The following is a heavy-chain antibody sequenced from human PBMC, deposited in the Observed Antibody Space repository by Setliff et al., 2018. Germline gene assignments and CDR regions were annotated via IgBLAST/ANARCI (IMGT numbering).Heavy chain of an antibody. V-gene: IGHV1-18*01. D-gene: IGHD4-17*01. CDR2: ISAYNGDT. J-gene: IGHJ6*03. CDR3: ARGGLRGPLNYYYYYMDV. CDR1: GYTFTSYG. Sequence: ASVKVSCKAPGYTFTSYGISWVRQAPGQGLEWMGWISAYNGDTDYAQKLQDRLTMTTDTSTSTVYMELSSLRSEDTAVYYCARGGLRGPLNYYYYYMDVWGKGTTVTVSS.